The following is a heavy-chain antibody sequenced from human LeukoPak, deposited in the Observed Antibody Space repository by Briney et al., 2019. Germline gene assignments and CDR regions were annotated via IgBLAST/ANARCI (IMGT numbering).Heavy chain of an antibody. CDR3: ARDFGWISGLDY. Sequence: GGSLRLSCAAFGFTFSSYAMHWVRQAPGEGRECLVVISYDGSNKYYADSVKGRFTISRDNSKNTLFLQMNSLRGEDTAVYYCARDFGWISGLDYWGQGTLVTVSS. CDR2: ISYDGSNK. V-gene: IGHV3-30-3*01. D-gene: IGHD2-2*03. CDR1: GFTFSSYA. J-gene: IGHJ4*02.